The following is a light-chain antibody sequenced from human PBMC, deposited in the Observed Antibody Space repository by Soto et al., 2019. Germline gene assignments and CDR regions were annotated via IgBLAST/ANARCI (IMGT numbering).Light chain of an antibody. CDR1: QSVSSN. J-gene: IGKJ1*01. CDR2: GAS. Sequence: DIVLTQSPGTLSLSPGERATLYCRASQSVSSNHLAWYQQKPGQAPRLLIYGASTRAAGISARFSGSGSGTEFTLTISSLQSEDFAVYYCQQSSNWPRTFGQGTKVDIK. CDR3: QQSSNWPRT. V-gene: IGKV3-15*01.